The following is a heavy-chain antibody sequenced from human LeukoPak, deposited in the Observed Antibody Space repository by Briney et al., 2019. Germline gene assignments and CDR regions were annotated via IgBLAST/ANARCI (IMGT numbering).Heavy chain of an antibody. CDR1: GGSISSGGYY. V-gene: IGHV4-31*03. D-gene: IGHD2-15*01. Sequence: ASETLSLTCTVSGGSISSGGYYWSWIRQHPGKGLEWIGYIYYSGSTYYNLSLKSRVTISVDTSKNQFSLKLSSVTAADTAVYYCARESAYCSGGSCPFKIWGQGTMVTVSS. CDR2: IYYSGST. CDR3: ARESAYCSGGSCPFKI. J-gene: IGHJ3*02.